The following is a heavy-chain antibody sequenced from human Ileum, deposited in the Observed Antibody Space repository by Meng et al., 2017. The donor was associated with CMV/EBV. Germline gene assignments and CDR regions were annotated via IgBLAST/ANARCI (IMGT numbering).Heavy chain of an antibody. D-gene: IGHD2-2*01. CDR2: INSDGSST. V-gene: IGHV3-74*01. J-gene: IGHJ1*01. CDR3: ARAGSAAAPPYFQH. Sequence: GESLKISCAASGFTFSSYWMHWVRQAPGKGLVWVSRINSDGSSTSYADSVKGRFTISRDNAKNTLYLQMNSLRAEDTAVYYCARAGSAAAPPYFQHWGQGTLVTVSS. CDR1: GFTFSSYW.